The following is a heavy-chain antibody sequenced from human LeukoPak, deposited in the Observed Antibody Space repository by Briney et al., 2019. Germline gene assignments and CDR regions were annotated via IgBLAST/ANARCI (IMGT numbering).Heavy chain of an antibody. V-gene: IGHV1-46*01. CDR2: INPSGGST. CDR3: ARGVYVWWELHRNWFDP. J-gene: IGHJ5*02. D-gene: IGHD1-26*01. CDR1: GYTLTSYY. Sequence: GASVKVSCKASGYTLTSYYIHWVRQAPGQGLEWMGLINPSGGSTSYAQKFQDRVTMTRDTSTSTVYMELSSLRSEDTAVYYCARGVYVWWELHRNWFDPWGQGTLVTVSS.